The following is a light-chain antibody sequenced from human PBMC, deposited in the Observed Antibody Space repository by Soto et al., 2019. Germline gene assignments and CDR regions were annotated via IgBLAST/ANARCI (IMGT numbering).Light chain of an antibody. CDR3: QHYNSAWT. CDR1: ESINSW. J-gene: IGKJ1*01. CDR2: KAS. Sequence: DIQMTQSPSTLSASVGDRVTITCRASESINSWLAWYQQRPGKAPKLLIYKASTLQSGVPSRFSGSGSGTEFTLTISSLQPEDLASYYCQHYNSAWTFGQGTKVDIK. V-gene: IGKV1-5*03.